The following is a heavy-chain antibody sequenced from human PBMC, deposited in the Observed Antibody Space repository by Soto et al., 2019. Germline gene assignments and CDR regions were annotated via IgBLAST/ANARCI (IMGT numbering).Heavy chain of an antibody. Sequence: PSETLSLTCTVSGGSISSGDYYWSWIRQPPRKGLEWIGYIYYSGSTYYNPSLKSRVTISVDTSKNQFSLKLSSVTAADTAVYYCAGYDYSVYYGMDVWGQGTTVTVSS. D-gene: IGHD4-4*01. J-gene: IGHJ6*02. CDR3: AGYDYSVYYGMDV. V-gene: IGHV4-30-4*01. CDR1: GGSISSGDYY. CDR2: IYYSGST.